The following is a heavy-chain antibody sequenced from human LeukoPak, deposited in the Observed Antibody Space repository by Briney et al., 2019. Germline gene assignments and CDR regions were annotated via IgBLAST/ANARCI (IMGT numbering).Heavy chain of an antibody. V-gene: IGHV3-48*04. CDR1: GFTFSSYS. CDR2: ISSSSSTI. CDR3: ARGQKIVLMVYALDYFDY. J-gene: IGHJ4*02. Sequence: GGSLRLSCAASGFTFSSYSMNWVRQAPGKGLEWVSYISSSSSTIYYADSVKGRFTISRDNAKNSLYLQMNSLRAEDTAVYYGARGQKIVLMVYALDYFDYWGQGTLVTVSS. D-gene: IGHD2-8*01.